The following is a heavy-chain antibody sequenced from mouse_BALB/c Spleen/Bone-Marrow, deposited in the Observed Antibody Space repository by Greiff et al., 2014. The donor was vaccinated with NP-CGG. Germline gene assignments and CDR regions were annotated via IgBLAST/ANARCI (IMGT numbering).Heavy chain of an antibody. CDR1: GFTFTDYF. J-gene: IGHJ2*01. V-gene: IGHV7-3*02. Sequence: DVQLVESGGGLVQPGGSLRLSCTTSGFTFTDYFMTWVRQPPGEALEWLGFIRNKPNGYTTEYNPSVKGRFTISRDNSQGILYLQMNTLRAEDSAIYYCARDYSGYFDFWGQGTTLTVSS. CDR3: ARDYSGYFDF. CDR2: IRNKPNGYTT. D-gene: IGHD5-1*01.